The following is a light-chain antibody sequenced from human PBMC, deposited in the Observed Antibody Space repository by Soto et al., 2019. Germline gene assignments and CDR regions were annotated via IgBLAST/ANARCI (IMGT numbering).Light chain of an antibody. Sequence: DIQMTHSPSSLSASVGDRVTITCRASQSISSYLNWYQQKPGKAPKLLIYAASSLQSGVPSRFCGSGSGTDFTLTISSVQLEDFETYYCQQSYSTPYTCGQGTKLEIQ. V-gene: IGKV1-39*01. J-gene: IGKJ2*01. CDR2: AAS. CDR3: QQSYSTPYT. CDR1: QSISSY.